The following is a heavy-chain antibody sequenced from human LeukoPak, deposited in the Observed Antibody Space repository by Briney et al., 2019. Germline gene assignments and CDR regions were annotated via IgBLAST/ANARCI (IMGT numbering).Heavy chain of an antibody. V-gene: IGHV3-7*01. CDR3: ARDASGTSYYFDY. J-gene: IGHJ4*02. D-gene: IGHD3-10*01. Sequence: PGGSLRLSCAASGFTFSSYWMSWVRQAPGKGLEWVANIKQDGSEKYYVDSVKGRFTISRDNAKNSLYLQINSLRAEDTAVYYCARDASGTSYYFDYWGQGTLVTVSS. CDR1: GFTFSSYW. CDR2: IKQDGSEK.